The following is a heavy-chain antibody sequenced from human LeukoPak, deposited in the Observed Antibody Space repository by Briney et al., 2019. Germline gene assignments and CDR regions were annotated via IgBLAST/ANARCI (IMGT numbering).Heavy chain of an antibody. CDR1: GGSISSYY. D-gene: IGHD4-23*01. J-gene: IGHJ4*02. Sequence: SETLSLTCTVSGGSISSYYWSWIRQPPGKGLEWIGYIYYSESTNYNPSLKSRVTISVDTSKNQFSLKLSSVTAADTAVYYCARDGGNLLDYWGQGTLVTVSS. CDR2: IYYSEST. CDR3: ARDGGNLLDY. V-gene: IGHV4-59*01.